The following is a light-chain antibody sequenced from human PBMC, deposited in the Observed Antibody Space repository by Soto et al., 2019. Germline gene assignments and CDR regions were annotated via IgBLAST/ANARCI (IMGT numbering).Light chain of an antibody. V-gene: IGKV3-20*01. CDR1: QSVNSRY. Sequence: EIVLTQSPGTLSLSPGERATLSCRASQSVNSRYLAWYQQKPGQAPRLLIYGASSRATGIPDRFSGSGSGTDFPLTVSRMEPEDFAVYYCQHYGSSPYTFGQGTKLHIK. J-gene: IGKJ2*01. CDR3: QHYGSSPYT. CDR2: GAS.